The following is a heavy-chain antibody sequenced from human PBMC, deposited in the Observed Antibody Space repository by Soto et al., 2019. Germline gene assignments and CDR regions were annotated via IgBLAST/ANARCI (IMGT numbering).Heavy chain of an antibody. V-gene: IGHV1-69*02. J-gene: IGHJ4*02. D-gene: IGHD6-19*01. CDR3: ARGAAVAGIDYFDY. Sequence: QVQLVQSGAEVKKPGSSVKVSCKASGGTFSSYTISWVRQAPGQGLEWMGRIIPILGIANYAQKFQGRVTITADKXXSTAYMELSSLRSEDTAVYYCARGAAVAGIDYFDYWGQGTLVTVSS. CDR2: IIPILGIA. CDR1: GGTFSSYT.